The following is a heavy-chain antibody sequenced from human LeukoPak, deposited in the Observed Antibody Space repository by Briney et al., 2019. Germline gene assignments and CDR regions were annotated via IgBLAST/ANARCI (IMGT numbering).Heavy chain of an antibody. CDR2: INPSGGST. J-gene: IGHJ5*02. D-gene: IGHD3-22*01. Sequence: ASVKVSCKASGYTFTSYYMHWVRQAPGQGLEWMGIINPSGGSTSYAQKFQGRVTMTRDMSTSTVYMELSSLRSEDTAVYYCARDKVGGYYDSSGHFDPWGQGTLVSVSS. CDR3: ARDKVGGYYDSSGHFDP. V-gene: IGHV1-46*01. CDR1: GYTFTSYY.